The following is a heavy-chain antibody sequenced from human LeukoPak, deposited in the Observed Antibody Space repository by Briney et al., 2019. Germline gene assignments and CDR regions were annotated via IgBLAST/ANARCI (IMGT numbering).Heavy chain of an antibody. V-gene: IGHV4-4*02. CDR3: ASPKLANYDFWSGSTGWFDP. J-gene: IGHJ5*02. Sequence: SETLSLTCADSGGSISSSNWWSWVRQPPGKGLEWIGEIYHSGSTNYNPSLKSRVTISVDKSKNQFSLKLSSVTAADTAVYYCASPKLANYDFWSGSTGWFDPWGQGTLVTVSS. D-gene: IGHD3-3*01. CDR2: IYHSGST. CDR1: GGSISSSNW.